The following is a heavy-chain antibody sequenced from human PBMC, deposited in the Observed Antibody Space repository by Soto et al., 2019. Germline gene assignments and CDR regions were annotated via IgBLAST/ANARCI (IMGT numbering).Heavy chain of an antibody. CDR3: AIVRVTDSPLDH. J-gene: IGHJ4*02. Sequence: QVHLVESGGGVVQPGTSLTLTCTASGFTFRSSGMHWVRQAPGKGLEWLAFLAYDGSQKFYPDSVKGRFSISRDNTKNTLYLHMSSLTAEDTAIYYCAIVRVTDSPLDHWGPGTLVTVSS. V-gene: IGHV3-30*03. D-gene: IGHD2-21*02. CDR2: LAYDGSQK. CDR1: GFTFRSSG.